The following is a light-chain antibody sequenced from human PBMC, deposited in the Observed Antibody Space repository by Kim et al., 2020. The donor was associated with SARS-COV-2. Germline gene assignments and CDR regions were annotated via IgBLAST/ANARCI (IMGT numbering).Light chain of an antibody. V-gene: IGLV3-19*01. CDR1: SLRSYY. CDR2: GKN. CDR3: NSRDTSHFVI. Sequence: SSELTQDPAVSVALGQTVRITCQGDSLRSYYATWYRQKPREAPVLLISGKNNRPSGIPDRFSGSSSGNTASLTIAGAQAEDEADYYCNSRDTSHFVIFGGGTQLTVL. J-gene: IGLJ2*01.